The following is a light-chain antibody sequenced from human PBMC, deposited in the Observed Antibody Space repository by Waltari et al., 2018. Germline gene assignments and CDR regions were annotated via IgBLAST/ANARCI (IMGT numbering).Light chain of an antibody. CDR1: QSVTSN. Sequence: EIVMTQSPATLSVSPGERATLSCRASQSVTSNLAWYQQEPGQAPGLLIYDASTRATDIPARFSGSGSGTEFTLTISSLQSEDFAVYYCQQYHNWPLTFAGGTKVEIK. CDR2: DAS. V-gene: IGKV3-15*01. J-gene: IGKJ4*01. CDR3: QQYHNWPLT.